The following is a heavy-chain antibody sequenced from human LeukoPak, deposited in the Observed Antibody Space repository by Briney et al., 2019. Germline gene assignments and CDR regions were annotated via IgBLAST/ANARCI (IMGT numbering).Heavy chain of an antibody. D-gene: IGHD6-13*01. J-gene: IGHJ6*03. Sequence: PSQTLSLTCTVSGDSVSNGSYYWSWIRQPAGKGLEWIGRIYTSGSTNYNPSLKSRVTISVDTSKNQFSLRLSSVTAADTAVYYCARRGSWGYYYYYMDVWGKGTTVTISS. CDR3: ARRGSWGYYYYYMDV. CDR1: GDSVSNGSYY. CDR2: IYTSGST. V-gene: IGHV4-61*02.